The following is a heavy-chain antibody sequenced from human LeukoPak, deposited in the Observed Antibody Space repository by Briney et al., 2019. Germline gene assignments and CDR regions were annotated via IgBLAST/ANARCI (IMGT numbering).Heavy chain of an antibody. V-gene: IGHV4-39*01. CDR1: GDSINSTNYY. D-gene: IGHD6-13*01. CDR3: ARLRGYTSSRTHNYYYYYMDV. CDR2: IYYSGST. Sequence: SETLSLTCTVSGDSINSTNYYWGWIRQPPGKGLEWIANIYYSGSTYYNPSLKSRVTISVDTSKNQFSLNLSSVTAADTAVYYCARLRGYTSSRTHNYYYYYMDVRGKGTTVTVSS. J-gene: IGHJ6*03.